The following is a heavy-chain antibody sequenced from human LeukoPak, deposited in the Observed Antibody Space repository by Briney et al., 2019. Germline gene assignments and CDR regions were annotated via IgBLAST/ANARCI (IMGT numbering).Heavy chain of an antibody. CDR3: ARVRTYYDFWSGYSYNWFDP. D-gene: IGHD3-3*01. Sequence: SQTLSLTCTVSGGSISSGGYYWSWIRQHPGKGLEWIGYIYYSGSTYYNPSLKSRVTISVDTSKNQFSLKLSSVTAADTAVYYCARVRTYYDFWSGYSYNWFDPWGQGTLVTVSS. CDR1: GGSISSGGYY. CDR2: IYYSGST. V-gene: IGHV4-31*03. J-gene: IGHJ5*02.